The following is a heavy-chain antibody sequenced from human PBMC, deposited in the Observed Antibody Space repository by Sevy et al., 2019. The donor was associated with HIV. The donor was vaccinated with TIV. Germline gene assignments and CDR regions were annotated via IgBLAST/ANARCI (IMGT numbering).Heavy chain of an antibody. CDR3: AIFEAVAIFDY. CDR1: GFTFSSYS. D-gene: IGHD6-19*01. V-gene: IGHV3-21*01. Sequence: GGSLRLSCAASGFTFSSYSMNWVRQAPGKGLEWVSSISSSSSYTYYADSVKGRFTISRDKAKNSLYLQMNSLRAEDTAVYYCAIFEAVAIFDYWGQGTLVTVSS. J-gene: IGHJ4*02. CDR2: ISSSSSYT.